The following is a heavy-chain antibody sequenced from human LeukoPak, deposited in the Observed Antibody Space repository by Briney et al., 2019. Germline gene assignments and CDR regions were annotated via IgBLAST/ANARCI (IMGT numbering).Heavy chain of an antibody. CDR1: GFTFSNYD. J-gene: IGHJ4*02. Sequence: PGGSLRLSCAASGFTFSNYDIHWVRQAPGKGLQWVAFISYDGGNKYYADSVKGRFALSRDNSKNTLFLQMNSLSPEDTAVYYCAKDRQSRGSLGFDYWGQGALVIVSS. V-gene: IGHV3-30*18. CDR2: ISYDGGNK. D-gene: IGHD3-22*01. CDR3: AKDRQSRGSLGFDY.